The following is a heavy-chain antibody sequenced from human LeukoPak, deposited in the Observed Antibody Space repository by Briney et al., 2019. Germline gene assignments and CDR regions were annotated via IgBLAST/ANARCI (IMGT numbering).Heavy chain of an antibody. CDR1: GGTFSDYA. Sequence: SVKVSCKTSGGTFSDYAISWVRQAPGQGLEWMGGIIPIFGTANYAQKFQGRVTITADKSASTAYMDLSSLRSEDTAVYYCARDGGWLGYYYYMDVWGKGTTVTV. CDR2: IIPIFGTA. CDR3: ARDGGWLGYYYYMDV. V-gene: IGHV1-69*06. D-gene: IGHD6-19*01. J-gene: IGHJ6*03.